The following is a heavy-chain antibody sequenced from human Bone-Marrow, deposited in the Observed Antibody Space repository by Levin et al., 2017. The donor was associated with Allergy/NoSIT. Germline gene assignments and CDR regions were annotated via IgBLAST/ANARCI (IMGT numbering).Heavy chain of an antibody. V-gene: IGHV4-59*08. D-gene: IGHD3-10*01. CDR1: GGSISSFH. J-gene: IGHJ4*02. CDR3: ARHVYPDGSPFDS. Sequence: PSETLSLTCSVSGGSISSFHWTWIRQPPGKGLEWIGHFYYSGSTNYNPSLESRVTISVDTSKNQFSLKLTSVTAADTAVYYCARHVYPDGSPFDSWGLGSLVTVSS. CDR2: FYYSGST.